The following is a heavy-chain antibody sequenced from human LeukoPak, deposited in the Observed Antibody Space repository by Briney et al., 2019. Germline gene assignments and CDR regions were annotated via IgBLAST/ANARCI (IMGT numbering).Heavy chain of an antibody. CDR3: ARAKYCTNGVCPPVRGFDY. CDR1: GFTFSSYE. Sequence: GGSLRLSCAASGFTFSSYEMNWVRQAPGKGLEWVSYISSSGSTIYYADSVKGQFTISRDNAKNSLYLQMNSLRAEDTAVYYCARAKYCTNGVCPPVRGFDYWGQGTLVTVSS. CDR2: ISSSGSTI. J-gene: IGHJ4*02. D-gene: IGHD2-8*01. V-gene: IGHV3-48*03.